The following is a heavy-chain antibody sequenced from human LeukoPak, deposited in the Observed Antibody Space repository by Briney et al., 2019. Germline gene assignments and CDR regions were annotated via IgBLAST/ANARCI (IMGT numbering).Heavy chain of an antibody. J-gene: IGHJ5*02. V-gene: IGHV3-11*01. Sequence: GGSLRLSCAASGFTFSDWYMSWIRQAPGKGLEWVSYISNSAGSIYYADSVEGRFTISRDNAQRSVFLQMNSLRAEDTAVYYCARGHYGLTPWGQGTLVTVSS. CDR1: GFTFSDWY. CDR2: ISNSAGSI. CDR3: ARGHYGLTP. D-gene: IGHD3-16*01.